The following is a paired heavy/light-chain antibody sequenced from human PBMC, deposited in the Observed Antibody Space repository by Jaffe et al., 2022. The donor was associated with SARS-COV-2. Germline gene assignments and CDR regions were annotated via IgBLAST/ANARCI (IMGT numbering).Light chain of an antibody. J-gene: IGKJ4*01. CDR2: WAS. V-gene: IGKV4-1*01. Sequence: DIVMTQSPDSLAVSLGERATINCKSSQSVLYSSNNQNYLAWYQQKPGQPPKLLIYWASTRESGVPDRFSGSGSGTDFTLTINSLQVEDVAVYYCQQYYSSPLTFGGGSKVGIK. CDR3: QQYYSSPLT. CDR1: QSVLYSSNNQNY.
Heavy chain of an antibody. V-gene: IGHV3-30*04. Sequence: QVQLVQSGGGVVQPGRSLRLSCAASGFIFSNCAMHWVRQAPGKGLEWVSVISYDGSNKYYADSVKGRFTISRDNSKNTLYLQMNSLRAEDTAVYYCARDGYDILTGYSPARHYYYYMDVWGKGTTVTVSS. CDR2: ISYDGSNK. D-gene: IGHD3-9*01. CDR1: GFIFSNCA. J-gene: IGHJ6*03. CDR3: ARDGYDILTGYSPARHYYYYMDV.